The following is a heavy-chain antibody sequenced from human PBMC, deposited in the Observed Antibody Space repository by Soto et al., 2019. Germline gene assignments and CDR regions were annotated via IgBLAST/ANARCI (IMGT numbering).Heavy chain of an antibody. J-gene: IGHJ4*02. CDR3: ATTSAAGTSDY. CDR1: GYTFTSYG. CDR2: ISAYNGNT. D-gene: IGHD6-13*01. V-gene: IGHV1-18*01. Sequence: GASVKVSCKASGYTFTSYGISWVRQAPGQGLEWMGWISAYNGNTNYAQKLQGRVTMTTDTSTSTAYMDLRSLRSDDTAVYYCATTSAAGTSDYWGQGTLVTVSS.